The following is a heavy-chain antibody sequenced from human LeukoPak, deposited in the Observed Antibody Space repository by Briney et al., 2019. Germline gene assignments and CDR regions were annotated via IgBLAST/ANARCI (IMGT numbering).Heavy chain of an antibody. V-gene: IGHV3-21*01. J-gene: IGHJ2*01. D-gene: IGHD3-3*01. CDR2: ISSSSSYI. CDR1: GFTFSSYS. CDR3: ARDLRFLEWLLNWYFDL. Sequence: GGSLRLSCAASGFTFSSYSMNWVRQAPGKGLEWVSSISSSSSYIYYADSVKGRFTISRDNAKNSLYLQMNSLRAEDTAVYYCARDLRFLEWLLNWYFDLWGRGTLVTVSS.